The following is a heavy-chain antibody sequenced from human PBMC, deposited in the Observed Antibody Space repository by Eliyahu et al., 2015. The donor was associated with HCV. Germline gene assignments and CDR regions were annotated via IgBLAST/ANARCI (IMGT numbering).Heavy chain of an antibody. Sequence: QVQLQESGPGLVKPSETLSLTCTVSGGSITTYYWSWIRQPPGKGLEWIGYXHCSGSTNYXPSLKXRVTISVDTSKNQFSLKLXSVTAADTAVYXCASGGGGIAVAGTGGWFDPWGQGTLVIVSS. CDR3: ASGGGGIAVAGTGGWFDP. D-gene: IGHD6-19*01. J-gene: IGHJ5*02. CDR1: GGSITTYY. V-gene: IGHV4-59*01. CDR2: XHCSGST.